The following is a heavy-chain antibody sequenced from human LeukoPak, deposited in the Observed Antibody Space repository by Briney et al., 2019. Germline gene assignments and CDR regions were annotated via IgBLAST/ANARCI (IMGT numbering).Heavy chain of an antibody. V-gene: IGHV3-30*18. CDR1: GFTFSSYG. CDR3: AKGRQEWWTFDALDI. Sequence: PGRSLRLSCVASGFTFSSYGMHWVRQAPGKGLEWVALISFDGGKKYYAGSVKGRFTISRDNSKDTLYLQMNSLIPDDTAVYYCAKGRQEWWTFDALDIWGQGTMVTVSS. J-gene: IGHJ3*02. CDR2: ISFDGGKK. D-gene: IGHD2-8*01.